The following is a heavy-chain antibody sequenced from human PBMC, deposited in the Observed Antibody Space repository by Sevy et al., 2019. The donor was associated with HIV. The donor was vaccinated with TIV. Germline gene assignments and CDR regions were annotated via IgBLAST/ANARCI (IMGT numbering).Heavy chain of an antibody. CDR1: GFTFNKYD. D-gene: IGHD7-27*01. CDR3: ATEGTGEQRAGFDF. Sequence: GGSLRLSCAASGFTFNKYDMHWVRQPTGKGLEWLSGIGVRGDTRYPGAVKGRFTISRENAKNSLYLQMDDLRAGDTAVYYCATEGTGEQRAGFDFWGQGTLVTVSS. CDR2: IGVRGDT. V-gene: IGHV3-13*01. J-gene: IGHJ4*02.